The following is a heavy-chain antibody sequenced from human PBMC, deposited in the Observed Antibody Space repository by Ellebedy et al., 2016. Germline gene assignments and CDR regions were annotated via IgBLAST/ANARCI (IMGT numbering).Heavy chain of an antibody. J-gene: IGHJ6*03. CDR3: ARGTREYCSSTSCHPVYYYYYMDV. CDR1: GGSISSGGYS. D-gene: IGHD2-2*01. Sequence: SETLSLXCAVSGGSISSGGYSWSWIRQPPGKGLEWIGYIYHSGSTYYNPSLKSRVTISVDTSKNQFSLKLSSVTAADTAVYYCARGTREYCSSTSCHPVYYYYYMDVWGKGTTVTVSS. V-gene: IGHV4-30-2*01. CDR2: IYHSGST.